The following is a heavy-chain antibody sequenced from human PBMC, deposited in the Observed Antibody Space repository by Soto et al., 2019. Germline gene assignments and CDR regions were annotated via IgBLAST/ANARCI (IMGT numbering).Heavy chain of an antibody. D-gene: IGHD2-15*01. J-gene: IGHJ3*02. CDR1: GGSLSNYY. CDR3: AKGAFNAASCPPLYAIDI. Sequence: SETLSLTCTISGGSLSNYYWSWLRQSPGKRLEWIGYIYHNGFSNSNPSLKSRVTISVDASKDQFSLNLSSVTAADTAVYYCAKGAFNAASCPPLYAIDIWGPGAKVTVSS. V-gene: IGHV4-59*01. CDR2: IYHNGFS.